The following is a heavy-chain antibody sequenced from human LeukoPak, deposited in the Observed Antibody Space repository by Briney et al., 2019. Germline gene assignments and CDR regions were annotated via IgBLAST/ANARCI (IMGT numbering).Heavy chain of an antibody. D-gene: IGHD6-13*01. CDR1: GYSFASYW. J-gene: IGHJ4*02. V-gene: IGHV5-51*01. CDR3: ARSDLKLEDY. Sequence: GESLKISCKGSGYSFASYWIAWVRQMPGKGLEWMGITYPGDSDTKYSPSFQGQVTISVDKSSSTAYLQLSSLKASDTAMYYRARSDLKLEDYWGQGTLVSVSS. CDR2: TYPGDSDT.